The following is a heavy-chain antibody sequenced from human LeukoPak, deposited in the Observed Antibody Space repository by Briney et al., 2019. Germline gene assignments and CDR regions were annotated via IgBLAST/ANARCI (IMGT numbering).Heavy chain of an antibody. J-gene: IGHJ4*02. CDR3: AREPIPVVAAMNLHTGY. D-gene: IGHD2-15*01. V-gene: IGHV3-30-3*01. Sequence: PGRSLRLSCAASGFTFSSYAMHWVRQAPGKGLEWVAVISYDGSNKYYADSVKGRFTISRDNSKNTLYLQMNSLRAEDTAVYYCAREPIPVVAAMNLHTGYWGQGTLVTVSS. CDR1: GFTFSSYA. CDR2: ISYDGSNK.